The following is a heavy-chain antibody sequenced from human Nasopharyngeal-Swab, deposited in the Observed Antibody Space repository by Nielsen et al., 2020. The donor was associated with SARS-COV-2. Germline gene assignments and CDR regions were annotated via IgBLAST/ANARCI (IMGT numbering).Heavy chain of an antibody. V-gene: IGHV3-74*01. J-gene: IGHJ6*02. Sequence: GESLKISCAASGFTFSSYWMHWVRQAPGKGLVWVSRINPDGSSTDYAGSVKGRFTISRDNAKNTLYLQMSSLRAEETAVYYCARSRSAMDAWGQGTTVTVSS. CDR2: INPDGSST. CDR3: ARSRSAMDA. CDR1: GFTFSSYW.